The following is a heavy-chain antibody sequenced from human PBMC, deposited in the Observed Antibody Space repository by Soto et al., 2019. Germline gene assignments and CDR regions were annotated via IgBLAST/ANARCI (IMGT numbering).Heavy chain of an antibody. CDR3: ARDKITGLFDY. V-gene: IGHV4-34*01. D-gene: IGHD2-8*02. CDR1: GGSFSGYY. J-gene: IGHJ4*02. Sequence: QVQLQQWGAGLLKPSETLSLTCAVYGGSFSGYYWTWIRQPPGTGLEWIGEINHSGSPNYNPSLKSRVTISVGTSKNQFSLKLTSVTAADTAVYYCARDKITGLFDYWGQGTLVTVSS. CDR2: INHSGSP.